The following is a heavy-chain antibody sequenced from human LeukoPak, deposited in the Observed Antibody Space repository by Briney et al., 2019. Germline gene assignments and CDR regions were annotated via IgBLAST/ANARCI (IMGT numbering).Heavy chain of an antibody. V-gene: IGHV3-30*04. Sequence: GRSLRLSCAASGFTFSSYAMHWVRQAPGKGLEWVAVISYDGSNKYYADSVKGRFTISRDNSKNTLYLQMNSRRTEETAVYYCGRDKKGSGSYGYFQHWGQGTLVTVSS. J-gene: IGHJ1*01. CDR1: GFTFSSYA. D-gene: IGHD6-19*01. CDR2: ISYDGSNK. CDR3: GRDKKGSGSYGYFQH.